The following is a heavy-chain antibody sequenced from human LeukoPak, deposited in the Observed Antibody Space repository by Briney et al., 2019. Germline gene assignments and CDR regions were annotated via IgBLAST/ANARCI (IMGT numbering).Heavy chain of an antibody. CDR1: GFTVSSNY. V-gene: IGHV3-66*01. CDR2: IYSGGST. D-gene: IGHD6-19*01. J-gene: IGHJ4*02. Sequence: GGSLRLSCAASGFTVSSNYMSWVRQAPGKGLEWVSVIYSGGSTYYADSVKGRFTISRDNSKNTLYLQMNSLRAEDTAVYYCAKRSSGWYFDYWGQRTLVTVSS. CDR3: AKRSSGWYFDY.